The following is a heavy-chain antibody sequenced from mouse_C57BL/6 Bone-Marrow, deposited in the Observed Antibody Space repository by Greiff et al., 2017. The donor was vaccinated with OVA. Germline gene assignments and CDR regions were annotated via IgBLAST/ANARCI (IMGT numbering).Heavy chain of an antibody. D-gene: IGHD1-1*01. J-gene: IGHJ4*01. CDR2: IHPNSGST. V-gene: IGHV1-64*01. Sequence: QVQLKQPGAELVKPGASVKLSCKASGYTFTSYWMHWVKQRPGQGLEWIGMIHPNSGSTNYNEKFKSKATLTVDKSSSTAYMQLSSLTSEDSAVYYCARPPYYYGSSTYAMDYWGQGTSVTVSS. CDR1: GYTFTSYW. CDR3: ARPPYYYGSSTYAMDY.